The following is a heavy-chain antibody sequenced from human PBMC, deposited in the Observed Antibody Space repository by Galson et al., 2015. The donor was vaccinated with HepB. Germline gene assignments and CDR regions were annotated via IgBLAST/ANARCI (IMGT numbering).Heavy chain of an antibody. J-gene: IGHJ4*02. CDR2: ISSSSSYI. CDR1: GFTFSTYS. D-gene: IGHD3-16*01. Sequence: SLRLSCAASGFTFSTYSMNWVRQAPGKGLEWVSSISSSSSYIHYADSVKGRFTISRDNAKNSLYLQMSSLRAGGTALYYCAKGGVGEQLGLDYWGQGTLVTVSS. CDR3: AKGGVGEQLGLDY. V-gene: IGHV3-21*04.